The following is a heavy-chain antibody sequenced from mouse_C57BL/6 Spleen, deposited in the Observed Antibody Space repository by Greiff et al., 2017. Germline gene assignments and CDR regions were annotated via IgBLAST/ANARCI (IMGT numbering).Heavy chain of an antibody. CDR1: GYTFTGYW. V-gene: IGHV1-9*01. CDR3: ARADYFDY. CDR2: ILPGSGST. Sequence: QVQLQQSGAELMKPGASVKLSCKATGYTFTGYWIEWVKQRPGHGLEWIGEILPGSGSTNYNVKFKGKATFTADTSSNTAYMQLSSLTTEDSAIYYCARADYFDYWGQGTTLTVSS. J-gene: IGHJ2*01.